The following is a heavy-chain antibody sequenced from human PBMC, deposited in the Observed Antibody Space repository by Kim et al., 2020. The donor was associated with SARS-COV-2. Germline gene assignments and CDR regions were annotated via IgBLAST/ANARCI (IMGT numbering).Heavy chain of an antibody. V-gene: IGHV1-18*01. CDR2: ISAYNGNT. J-gene: IGHJ6*02. CDR3: ARVRLRQQLAYYYYGMDV. CDR1: GYTFTSYG. Sequence: ASVKVSCKASGYTFTSYGISWVRQAPGQGLEWMGWISAYNGNTNYAQKLQGRVTRTTDTSTSTAYMELRSLRSDDTAVYYCARVRLRQQLAYYYYGMDVWGQGTTVTVSS. D-gene: IGHD6-13*01.